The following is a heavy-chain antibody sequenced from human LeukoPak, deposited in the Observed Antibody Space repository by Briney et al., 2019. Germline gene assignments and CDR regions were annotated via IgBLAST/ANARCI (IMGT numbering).Heavy chain of an antibody. D-gene: IGHD3-3*01. CDR2: IYYSGST. CDR1: GVSISSYY. J-gene: IGHJ4*02. V-gene: IGHV4-59*08. Sequence: RPSETLSLTCTVSGVSISSYYWSWIRQPPGKGLEWIGYIYYSGSTNYNPSLKSRVTISVDTSKNQFSLKLSSVTAADTAVYYCARTYYDFWSGYYFDYWGQGTLVTVSS. CDR3: ARTYYDFWSGYYFDY.